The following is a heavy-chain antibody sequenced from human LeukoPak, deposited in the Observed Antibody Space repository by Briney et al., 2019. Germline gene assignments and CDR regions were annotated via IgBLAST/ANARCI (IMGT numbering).Heavy chain of an antibody. Sequence: GGSLRLSCAASGFTFSSYSMNWVRQAPGKGLEWVSSISSSSSYIYYADSVKGRFTISRDNAKNSLYLQMNSLRAEDTAVYYCARKYSNGYYYYMDVWGKGTTVTVSS. CDR3: ARKYSNGYYYYMDV. CDR2: ISSSSSYI. V-gene: IGHV3-21*01. D-gene: IGHD4-11*01. CDR1: GFTFSSYS. J-gene: IGHJ6*03.